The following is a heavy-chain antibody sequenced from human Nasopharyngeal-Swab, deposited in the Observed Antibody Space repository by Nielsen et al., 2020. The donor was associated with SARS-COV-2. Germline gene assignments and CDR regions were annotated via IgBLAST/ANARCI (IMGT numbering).Heavy chain of an antibody. D-gene: IGHD3-3*01. J-gene: IGHJ6*02. CDR2: IYYSGST. CDR3: ARGADYYDFWSGYPSGMDV. Sequence: SETLSLTCTVSGGSISSNSYYWGWICQPPGKGLEWIGSIYYSGSTNYNPSLKSRVTMSVDTSKNQFSLKLSSVTAADTAVYYCARGADYYDFWSGYPSGMDVWGQGTTVTVSS. V-gene: IGHV4-39*07. CDR1: GGSISSNSYY.